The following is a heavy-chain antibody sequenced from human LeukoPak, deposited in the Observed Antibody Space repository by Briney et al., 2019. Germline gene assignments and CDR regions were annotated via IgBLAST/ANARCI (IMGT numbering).Heavy chain of an antibody. Sequence: GGSLRLSCAASGFSFSSIGMNWVRQAPGKGLEWVSSISSSSAYIYYADSVKGRFTISRDNAKNSLYLQMNSLRAEDTAVYYCARVGCISTSCYDLDYWGQGTLVTVSS. V-gene: IGHV3-21*01. D-gene: IGHD2-2*01. J-gene: IGHJ4*02. CDR3: ARVGCISTSCYDLDY. CDR1: GFSFSSIG. CDR2: ISSSSAYI.